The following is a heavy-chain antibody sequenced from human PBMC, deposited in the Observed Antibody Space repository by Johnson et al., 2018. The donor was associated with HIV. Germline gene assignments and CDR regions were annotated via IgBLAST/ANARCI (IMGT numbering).Heavy chain of an antibody. V-gene: IGHV3-30*18. J-gene: IGHJ3*02. D-gene: IGHD3-10*01. CDR1: GFTFSSYG. CDR3: AQGYYGSGIAFDI. Sequence: QVQLVESGGGVVQPGRSLRLSCAASGFTFSSYGMHWVRQAPGKGLEWVAVLSYVGSNKYYGALVKGRFTISRDNSKNTLYLKMNSLRAEDTAVYYCAQGYYGSGIAFDIWGKGQWSPSLQ. CDR2: LSYVGSNK.